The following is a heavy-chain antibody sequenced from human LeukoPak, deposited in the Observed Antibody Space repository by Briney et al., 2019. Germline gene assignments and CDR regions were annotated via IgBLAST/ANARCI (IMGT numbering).Heavy chain of an antibody. CDR1: GYTFSDYT. J-gene: IGHJ4*02. CDR2: ISSGGSVM. V-gene: IGHV3-48*01. Sequence: GGSLRLSCGASGYTFSDYTMNWLRQAPGKGPEWISYISSGGSVMHYADSVKGRFTISRDNVENSLYLQMNSLRVEDTAVYYCTRDLEYWGQGVLVTVSS. CDR3: TRDLEY.